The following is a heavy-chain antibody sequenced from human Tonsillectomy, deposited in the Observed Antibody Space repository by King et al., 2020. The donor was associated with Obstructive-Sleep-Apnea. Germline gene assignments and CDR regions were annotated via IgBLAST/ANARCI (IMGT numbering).Heavy chain of an antibody. CDR3: ARAPDYGDYLGWFAP. J-gene: IGHJ5*02. CDR2: ISSSTSYI. V-gene: IGHV3-21*01. D-gene: IGHD4-17*01. CDR1: GFTFSSYS. Sequence: EVQLVESGGGLVKPGGSLRLSCAASGFTFSSYSMNWVRQAPGKGLEWVSSISSSTSYIYYADSVKGRFTISRDNAKNSLYLQMISLRVEDTAVYYCARAPDYGDYLGWFAPWGQGTLVAVSS.